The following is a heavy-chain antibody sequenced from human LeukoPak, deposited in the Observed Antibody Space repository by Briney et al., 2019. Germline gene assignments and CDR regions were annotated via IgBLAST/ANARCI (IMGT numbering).Heavy chain of an antibody. J-gene: IGHJ4*02. CDR3: ARDEGYSSGWHDNLDY. CDR2: IYTSGST. CDR1: GGSISSYY. D-gene: IGHD6-19*01. Sequence: PSETLSLTCTVSGGSISSYYWSWIRQPAGKGLEWIGRIYTSGSTNYNPSLKSRVTMSVDTSKNQFSLKLSSVTAADTAVYYCARDEGYSSGWHDNLDYWGQGTLVTVSS. V-gene: IGHV4-4*07.